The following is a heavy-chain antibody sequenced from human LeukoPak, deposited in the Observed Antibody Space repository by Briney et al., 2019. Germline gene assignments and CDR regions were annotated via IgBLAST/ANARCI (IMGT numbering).Heavy chain of an antibody. D-gene: IGHD6-13*01. J-gene: IGHJ3*02. Sequence: ETLSLTCTVSGGSISSSSYYWGWIRQAPGKGLEWVSAISGSGGSTYYADSVKGRFTISRDNSKNTLYLQMNSLRAEDTAVYYCAKVGSSSWYGAFDIWGQGTMVTVSS. CDR3: AKVGSSSWYGAFDI. CDR1: GGSISSSSYY. V-gene: IGHV3-23*01. CDR2: ISGSGGST.